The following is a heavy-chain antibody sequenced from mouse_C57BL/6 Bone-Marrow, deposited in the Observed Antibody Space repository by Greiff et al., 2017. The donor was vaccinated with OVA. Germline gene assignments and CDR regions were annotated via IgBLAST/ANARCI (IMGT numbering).Heavy chain of an antibody. Sequence: EVKVEESGPGLVKPSQSLSLTCSVTGYSITSGYYWNWIRQFPGNKLEWMGYISYDGSNNYNPSLKNRISITRDTSKNQFFLKLNSVTTEDTATYYCARRNWVCLDWGQGTLVTVSA. CDR1: GYSITSGYY. D-gene: IGHD4-1*01. J-gene: IGHJ3*01. V-gene: IGHV3-6*01. CDR3: ARRNWVCLD. CDR2: ISYDGSN.